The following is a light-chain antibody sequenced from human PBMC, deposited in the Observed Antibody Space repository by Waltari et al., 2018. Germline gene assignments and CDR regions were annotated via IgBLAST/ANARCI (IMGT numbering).Light chain of an antibody. CDR3: CSYGGSYTWV. Sequence: QSALTQPRSVSGSPGQSATLSCTGTSTDLGFYNYVSWHQQPPGKAPKVLIYNVPKRPAGVPDRFAGSKSGNTASLTISGLQAEDEADYYCCSYGGSYTWVFGGGTWLTVL. CDR2: NVP. J-gene: IGLJ3*02. V-gene: IGLV2-11*01. CDR1: STDLGFYNY.